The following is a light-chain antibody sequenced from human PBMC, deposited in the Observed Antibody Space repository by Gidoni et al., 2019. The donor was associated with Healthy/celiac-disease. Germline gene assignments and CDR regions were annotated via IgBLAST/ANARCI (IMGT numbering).Light chain of an antibody. CDR1: ALPQQY. J-gene: IGLJ2*01. V-gene: IGLV3-25*03. Sequence: SSELTQPPSVSVSPAQTARITCSADALPQQYAYRYQQKPGQAPMLVIYKDSEWPSGITERFSGSSSGTTVTLTISGFQAEDEADYYCQSADNSGTYRVFGGGTKLTVL. CDR3: QSADNSGTYRV. CDR2: KDS.